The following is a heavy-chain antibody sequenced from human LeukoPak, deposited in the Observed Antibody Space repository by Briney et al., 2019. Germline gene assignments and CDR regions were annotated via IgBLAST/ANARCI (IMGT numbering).Heavy chain of an antibody. J-gene: IGHJ4*02. CDR1: GGSISSYY. CDR2: IHTSGST. D-gene: IGHD6-13*01. Sequence: SETLSLTCTVSGGSISSYYWSWIRQPAGKGLEWIGRIHTSGSTNYNPSLKSRVTMSVDTSKNQFSLKLSSVTAADTAVYYCARHKRSSRTQVLYFDYWGQGTLVTVSS. CDR3: ARHKRSSRTQVLYFDY. V-gene: IGHV4-4*07.